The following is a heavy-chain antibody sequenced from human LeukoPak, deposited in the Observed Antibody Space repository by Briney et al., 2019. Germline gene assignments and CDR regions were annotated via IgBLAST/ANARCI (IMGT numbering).Heavy chain of an antibody. Sequence: SEALSLTCTVSGGSISSYHWSWIRQPPGEGPEGVGYIYYRWSTNYNPSLKSRATISVDTSKNQFPLKLSSVTAADTAVYYCARGGKALGFDYWGQGTLVTVSS. V-gene: IGHV4-59*01. CDR3: ARGGKALGFDY. CDR2: IYYRWST. CDR1: GGSISSYH. J-gene: IGHJ4*02.